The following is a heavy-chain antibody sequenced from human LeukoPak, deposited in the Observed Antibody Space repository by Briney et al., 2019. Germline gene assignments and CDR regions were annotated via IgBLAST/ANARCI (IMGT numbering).Heavy chain of an antibody. CDR2: IYDTGTT. J-gene: IGHJ4*02. CDR3: ARAPNQHCFDY. CDR1: IGSIIGDY. V-gene: IGHV4-59*01. Sequence: SETLSLTCTLSIGSIIGDYWSWIRQPPGKGLEYSGHIYDTGTTDYNPSPKSRATMSVDTFKSQFSLRLISVPASDTAVYFCARAPNQHCFDYWGQGTLVAVSS.